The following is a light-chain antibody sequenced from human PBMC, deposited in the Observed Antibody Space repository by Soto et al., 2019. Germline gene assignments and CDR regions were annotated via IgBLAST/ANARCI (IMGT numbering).Light chain of an antibody. CDR3: QHRGNWPLYT. V-gene: IGKV3-11*01. J-gene: IGKJ2*01. CDR2: DAS. CDR1: QSVNNY. Sequence: EIVLTQSPATLSLSPGERATLSCRASQSVNNYLAWYQQKPGQPPRLLIYDASNSATGIPARFSGSGSGTDFTLTISSLEPEDFAVYYCQHRGNWPLYTFGQGTKLEIK.